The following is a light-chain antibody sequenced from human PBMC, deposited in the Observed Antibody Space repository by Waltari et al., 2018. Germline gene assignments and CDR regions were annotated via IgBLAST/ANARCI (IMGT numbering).Light chain of an antibody. CDR1: QSLSSSF. Sequence: EIVLTQSPGTLSLSPGETATLSCRASQSLSSSFLAWYQQKPGQAPRLLIYGTSSRASGIPDRFSGRGSGTDFTLTISRLDPEDFAVYYCQQCGSSPPVTFGQGTKVEMK. CDR3: QQCGSSPPVT. CDR2: GTS. J-gene: IGKJ1*01. V-gene: IGKV3-20*01.